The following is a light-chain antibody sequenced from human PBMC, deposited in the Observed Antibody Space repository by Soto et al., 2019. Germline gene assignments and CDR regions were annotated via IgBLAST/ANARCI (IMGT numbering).Light chain of an antibody. J-gene: IGKJ4*01. CDR2: AAS. CDR1: QRVGSK. V-gene: IGKV3-15*01. CDR3: QQYSNRPPVT. Sequence: ETVMTQSPATLSVSPGERATLSCRASQRVGSKVAWYQQKPGQAPSLLIYAASTWASGIPLRFSGSRSGTECTLSIIRRQYGDYSVHYCQQYSNRPPVTFGGGTKVEIK.